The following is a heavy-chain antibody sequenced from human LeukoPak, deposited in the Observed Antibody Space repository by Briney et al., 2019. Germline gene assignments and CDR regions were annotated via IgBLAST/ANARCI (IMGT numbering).Heavy chain of an antibody. CDR3: ARVGPTPVDHYMDV. V-gene: IGHV3-7*01. CDR2: IKQDGTYK. CDR1: GFTFSSYW. J-gene: IGHJ6*03. D-gene: IGHD4-23*01. Sequence: GGSLRLSCAASGFTFSSYWMSWVRQAPWKGLEWVGNIKQDGTYKSYVDSVKGRFTISRDNAKNSLYLQMNSLRAEDTAVYYCARVGPTPVDHYMDVWGKGSTVTVSS.